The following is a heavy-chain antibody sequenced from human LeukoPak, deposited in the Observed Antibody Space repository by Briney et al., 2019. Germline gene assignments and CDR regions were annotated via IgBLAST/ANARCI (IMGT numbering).Heavy chain of an antibody. D-gene: IGHD5-12*01. V-gene: IGHV1-18*01. CDR3: ARDTDIVATITIDY. J-gene: IGHJ4*02. CDR1: GYTFTSYG. CDR2: ISAYNGNT. Sequence: ASVKVSCKASGYTFTSYGISWVRQAPGQGLEWMGWISAYNGNTNYAQKLQGRVTMTTDTSTSTAYMERRSLRSDDTAVYYCARDTDIVATITIDYWGQGTLVTVSS.